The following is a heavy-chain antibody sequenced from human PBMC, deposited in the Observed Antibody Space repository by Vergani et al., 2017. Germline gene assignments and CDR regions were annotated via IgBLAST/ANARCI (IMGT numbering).Heavy chain of an antibody. Sequence: QVQLVQSGAEVKKPGASVKVSCKASGYTFTSYDINWVRQATGQGLKWMGWMNPNSGNTGYAQKFQGRVTITRNTSISTAYMELSSLRSEDTAVYYCASISYGILTGYYERSGYFQHWGRGTLVTVSS. CDR2: MNPNSGNT. CDR3: ASISYGILTGYYERSGYFQH. CDR1: GYTFTSYD. D-gene: IGHD3-9*01. J-gene: IGHJ1*01. V-gene: IGHV1-8*03.